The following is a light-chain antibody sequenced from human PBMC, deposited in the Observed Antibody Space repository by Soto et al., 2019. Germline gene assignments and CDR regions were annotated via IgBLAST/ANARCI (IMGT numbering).Light chain of an antibody. V-gene: IGLV2-14*01. CDR1: SSDVGGYNY. J-gene: IGLJ1*01. Sequence: QSVLTQPASVSGSPGQSITISCTGTSSDVGGYNYVSWYQQHPGKAPKLVIYGVSTRPSGVSNRFSGSKSGNTASLTISGLQAEDEADYYCYSYTSSSTYVFGTGTKVTVL. CDR2: GVS. CDR3: YSYTSSSTYV.